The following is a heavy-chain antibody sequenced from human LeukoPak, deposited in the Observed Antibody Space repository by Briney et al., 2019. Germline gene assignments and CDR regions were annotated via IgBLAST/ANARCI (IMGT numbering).Heavy chain of an antibody. V-gene: IGHV1-18*01. Sequence: GASVKVSCKASGYIFTSYGFSWVRQAPGQGLEWLGWISAYNGNTNYPQKFQGRVTMTTDTYTTTAYMELRSLRSDDTAVYFCARADNRSVAVTSDTYDYWGQGTLVTVSS. CDR2: ISAYNGNT. CDR3: ARADNRSVAVTSDTYDY. CDR1: GYIFTSYG. D-gene: IGHD2-21*02. J-gene: IGHJ4*02.